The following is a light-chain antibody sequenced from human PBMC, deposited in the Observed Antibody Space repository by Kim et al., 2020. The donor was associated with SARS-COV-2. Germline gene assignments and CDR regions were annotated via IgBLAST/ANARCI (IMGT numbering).Light chain of an antibody. CDR2: DAS. CDR3: QQYKSFPHT. CDR1: QSINTW. Sequence: SASLGDRVTITCRASQSINTWLSWHQQKPGKAPKVLIYDASSLESGVPSRFSGSGSGTEFTLTISSLQSDDFASYYCQQYKSFPHTFGQGTKLEIK. V-gene: IGKV1-5*01. J-gene: IGKJ2*01.